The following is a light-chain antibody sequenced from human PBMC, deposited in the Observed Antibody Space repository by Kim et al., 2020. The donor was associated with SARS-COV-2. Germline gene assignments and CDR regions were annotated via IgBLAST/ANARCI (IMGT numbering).Light chain of an antibody. J-gene: IGLJ3*02. CDR2: EDN. V-gene: IGLV6-57*04. CDR3: QSYDSSHHWV. CDR1: SGSIASNY. Sequence: NFMLTQPHSVSESPGKTVTISCTRSSGSIASNYVQWYQQRPGSAPTTVIYEDNQRPSGVPDRFSGSIDSSSNSASLTISGLKTEDEADYYCQSYDSSHHWVFGVGTQLTVL.